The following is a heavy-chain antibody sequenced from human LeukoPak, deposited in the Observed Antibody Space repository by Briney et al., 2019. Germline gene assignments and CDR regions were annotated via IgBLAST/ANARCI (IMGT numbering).Heavy chain of an antibody. Sequence: GGSLRLSCAASGFIFSGSDMHWVRQASGKGLEWVGRVTTKPNNYATTYGASAKGRFTISRDDSANTAYLQMNSLKTEDTAVYYCTTYRSGHYWGQGTLVTVSS. D-gene: IGHD6-19*01. CDR1: GFIFSGSD. CDR3: TTYRSGHY. CDR2: VTTKPNNYAT. V-gene: IGHV3-73*01. J-gene: IGHJ4*02.